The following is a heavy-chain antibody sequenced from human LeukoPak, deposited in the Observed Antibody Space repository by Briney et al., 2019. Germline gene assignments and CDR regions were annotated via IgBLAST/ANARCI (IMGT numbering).Heavy chain of an antibody. D-gene: IGHD1-14*01. Sequence: PSETLSLTCTVSGGSISSSYYYWGWIRQPPGKGLEWIGTIYYSGSTYYDPSLKSRVTISVDTSKNQFSLKLSSGTAPDTAVYYCARHEDRNRYFGHWGQGTLVTVSS. J-gene: IGHJ4*02. V-gene: IGHV4-39*01. CDR2: IYYSGST. CDR3: ARHEDRNRYFGH. CDR1: GGSISSSYYY.